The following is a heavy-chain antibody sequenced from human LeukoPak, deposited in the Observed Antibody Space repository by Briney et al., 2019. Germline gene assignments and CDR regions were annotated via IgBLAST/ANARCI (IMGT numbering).Heavy chain of an antibody. CDR1: GYTFSSYG. CDR2: IWYDGSNK. J-gene: IGHJ6*02. D-gene: IGHD2-21*01. Sequence: GRSLRLSCAASGYTFSSYGMHWVRQAPGKGLEWVAVIWYDGSNKYYADSVKGRFTISRDNSKNTLYLQMNSLRAEDTAVYYCARDIGKHYYYGTDVWGQGTTVTVSS. V-gene: IGHV3-33*01. CDR3: ARDIGKHYYYGTDV.